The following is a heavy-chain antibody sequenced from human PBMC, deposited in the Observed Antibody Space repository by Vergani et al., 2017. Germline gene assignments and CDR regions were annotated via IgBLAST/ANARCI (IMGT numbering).Heavy chain of an antibody. CDR3: ARSIAVAGTDYYYYYGMXV. CDR2: IYYSGST. D-gene: IGHD6-19*01. Sequence: QLQLQESGPGLVKPSETLSLTCTVSGGSISSSSYYWGWIRQPPGKGLEWIGSIYYSGSTYYNPSLKSRVTISVDTSKNQFSLKLSSVTAADTAVYYCARSIAVAGTDYYYYYGMXVWGQGP. J-gene: IGHJ6*02. V-gene: IGHV4-39*07. CDR1: GGSISSSSYY.